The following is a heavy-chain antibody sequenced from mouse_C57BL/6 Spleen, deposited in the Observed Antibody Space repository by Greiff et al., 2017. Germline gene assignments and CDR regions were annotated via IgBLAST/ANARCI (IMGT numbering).Heavy chain of an antibody. J-gene: IGHJ1*03. CDR3: ARSGSRGDWYFDV. V-gene: IGHV1-4*01. Sequence: QVQLKESGAELARPGASVKMSCKASGYTFTSYTMHWVKQRPGQGLEWIGYINPSSGYTKYNQKFKDKATLTADKSSSTAYMQLSSLTSEDSAVYYCARSGSRGDWYFDVWGTGTTVTVSS. D-gene: IGHD1-1*01. CDR2: INPSSGYT. CDR1: GYTFTSYT.